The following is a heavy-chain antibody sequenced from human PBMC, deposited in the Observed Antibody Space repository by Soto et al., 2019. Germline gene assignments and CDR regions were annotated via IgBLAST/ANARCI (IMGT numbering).Heavy chain of an antibody. CDR1: ELSCSSYG. J-gene: IGHJ1*01. D-gene: IGHD6-13*01. Sequence: VGLLRDSCGAAELSCSSYGMHWVRKAPGKGLEWVAVISYDGSNKYYADSVKGRFTISRDNSKNTLYLQMNSLRAEDTAVYYCAKDRSSSWSLIQHWGQGTLVTVSS. CDR3: AKDRSSSWSLIQH. V-gene: IGHV3-30*18. CDR2: ISYDGSNK.